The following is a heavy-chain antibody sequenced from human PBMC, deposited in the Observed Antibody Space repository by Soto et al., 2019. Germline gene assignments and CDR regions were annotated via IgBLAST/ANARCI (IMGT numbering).Heavy chain of an antibody. D-gene: IGHD2-21*01. CDR2: IYHTSGIT. V-gene: IGHV4-4*02. CDR3: ARTAARFPAPFDY. Sequence: SETLSLTCTVSRGAIRSPNWWTWVRQTPGKGLEWIGEIYHTSGITNYNPSLMNRVTLSVDTSKNQFSLKLTSVTAADTAVYYCARTAARFPAPFDYWGPGTLVTVSS. J-gene: IGHJ4*02. CDR1: RGAIRSPNW.